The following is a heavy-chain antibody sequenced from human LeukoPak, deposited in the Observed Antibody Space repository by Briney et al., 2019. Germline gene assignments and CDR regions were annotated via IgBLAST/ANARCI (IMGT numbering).Heavy chain of an antibody. D-gene: IGHD3-3*01. J-gene: IGHJ4*02. CDR2: ISGSGGST. CDR3: AKDPVPHYDFWSRYYKESGDY. Sequence: GGSLRLSCAASGFTFSSYAMSWVRQAPGKGLEWVSAISGSGGSTYYADSVKGRFTISRDNSKNTLYLQMNSLRAEDTAVYYCAKDPVPHYDFWSRYYKESGDYWGQGTLVTVSS. CDR1: GFTFSSYA. V-gene: IGHV3-23*01.